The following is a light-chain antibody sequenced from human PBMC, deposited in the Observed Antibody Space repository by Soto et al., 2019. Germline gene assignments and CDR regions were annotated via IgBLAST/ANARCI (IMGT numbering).Light chain of an antibody. CDR2: GAS. V-gene: IGKV3-11*01. J-gene: IGKJ1*01. Sequence: ELVLTQSPATLSVSPGERATLSCRASENVRTFVDWYQQKPGQAPRLLIYGASNRATGIPARFSGSGSGTDFTLTISNLEPEDFAVYYCQQHSHWPPWTFGQGTRVEIQ. CDR1: ENVRTF. CDR3: QQHSHWPPWT.